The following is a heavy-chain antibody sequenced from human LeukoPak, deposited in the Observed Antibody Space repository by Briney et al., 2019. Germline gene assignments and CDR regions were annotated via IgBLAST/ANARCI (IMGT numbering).Heavy chain of an antibody. CDR2: IYYSGST. CDR1: GGSISSSSYY. D-gene: IGHD4-17*01. J-gene: IGHJ4*02. Sequence: PSETLSLTCTVSGGSISSSSYYWGWIRQPPGKGLEWIGSIYYSGSTYYNPSLKSRVTISVDTSKNQFSLKLSSVTAADTAVYYCASAEAPRGGDYAYGQDAFDYWGQGTLVTVSS. CDR3: ASAEAPRGGDYAYGQDAFDY. V-gene: IGHV4-39*07.